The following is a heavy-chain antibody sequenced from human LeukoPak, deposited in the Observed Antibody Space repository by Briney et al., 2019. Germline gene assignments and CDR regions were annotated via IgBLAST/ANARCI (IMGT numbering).Heavy chain of an antibody. D-gene: IGHD2-15*01. CDR1: GGSFSGYY. V-gene: IGHV4-34*01. CDR3: ARGYYSGGSCHFDY. Sequence: SETLSLTCAVYGGSFSGYYWSWIRQPPGKGLEWIGEINHSGSTNYNPSLKSRVTISVDTSKNQFSLKLSSVTAADTAVYYCARGYYSGGSCHFDYWGQGTLVTVSS. J-gene: IGHJ4*02. CDR2: INHSGST.